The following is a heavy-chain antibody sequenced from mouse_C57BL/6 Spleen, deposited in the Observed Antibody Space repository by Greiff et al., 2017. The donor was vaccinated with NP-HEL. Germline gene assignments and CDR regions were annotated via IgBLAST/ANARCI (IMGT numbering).Heavy chain of an antibody. D-gene: IGHD1-1*01. Sequence: EVQLVESGPELVKPGASVKISCKASGYSFTDYNMNWVKQSNGKSLEWIGVINPNYGTTSYNQKFKGKATLTVDQSSSTAYMQLNSLTSEDSAVYYCANYYGSSYYAMDYWGQGTSVTVSS. V-gene: IGHV1-39*01. J-gene: IGHJ4*01. CDR1: GYSFTDYN. CDR3: ANYYGSSYYAMDY. CDR2: INPNYGTT.